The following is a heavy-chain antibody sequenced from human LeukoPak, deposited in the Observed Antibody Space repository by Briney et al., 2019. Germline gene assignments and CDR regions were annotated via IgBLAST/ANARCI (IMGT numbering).Heavy chain of an antibody. V-gene: IGHV1-69*05. J-gene: IGHJ4*02. CDR1: GGTYSSYA. D-gene: IGHD4-17*01. CDR2: IIPIFGTA. Sequence: EASVKVSCKASGGTYSSYAISWVRQAPGQGLEWMGRIIPIFGTANYAQKFQGRVTITTDESTRTYYMELSSLSAEDTHVHYCARHLYGYYTNGDYWGQGTLVTVSS. CDR3: ARHLYGYYTNGDY.